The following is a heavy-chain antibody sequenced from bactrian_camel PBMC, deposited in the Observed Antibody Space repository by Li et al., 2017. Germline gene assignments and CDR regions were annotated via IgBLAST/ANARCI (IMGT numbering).Heavy chain of an antibody. CDR1: GITSSRYC. D-gene: IGHD1*01. Sequence: DVQLVESGGGSVQNGGSLTLSCVTSGITSSRYCMGWVRQAPGKEREGVASLDRDGNTSYLDSVKGRFTISRDNAKNTVYLQMNSLKPEDTGMYYCAAKMIEGSCSVVSAIELWGKGTQVTVS. J-gene: IGHJ4*01. V-gene: IGHV3S10*01. CDR3: AAKMIEGSCSVVSAIEL. CDR2: LDRDGNT.